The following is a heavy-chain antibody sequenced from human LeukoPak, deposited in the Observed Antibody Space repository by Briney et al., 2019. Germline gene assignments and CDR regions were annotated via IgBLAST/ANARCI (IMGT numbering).Heavy chain of an antibody. D-gene: IGHD5-24*01. Sequence: PSETLSLTCTVSGGSITSSSYYWGWIRRPPGKGLQWIGSFYYSGSTYYNPSLKSRVTIYVDTSKNQFSLKLSSVTAADTAVYYWARGRRDGYNLEYFDKWGKGTLVTVSS. V-gene: IGHV4-39*01. J-gene: IGHJ4*02. CDR2: FYYSGST. CDR1: GGSITSSSYY. CDR3: ARGRRDGYNLEYFDK.